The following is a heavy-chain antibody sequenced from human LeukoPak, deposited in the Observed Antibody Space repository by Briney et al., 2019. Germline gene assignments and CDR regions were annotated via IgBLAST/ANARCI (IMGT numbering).Heavy chain of an antibody. D-gene: IGHD3-3*01. CDR3: ARDGVGSL. J-gene: IGHJ4*02. CDR1: GFTFSGYW. V-gene: IGHV3-7*01. CDR2: IKQDGSEK. Sequence: HPGGSLRLSCAASGFTFSGYWMSWVRQAPGKGLEWVANIKQDGSEKYYVDSVKGRFTISRDNAKNSLYLQMNSLRAEDTAVYYCARDGVGSLWGQGTLVTVSS.